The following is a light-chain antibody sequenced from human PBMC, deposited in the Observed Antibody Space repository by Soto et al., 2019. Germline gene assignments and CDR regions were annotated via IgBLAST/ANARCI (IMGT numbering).Light chain of an antibody. CDR3: IQGTHWPYT. CDR2: KVS. Sequence: DVVMTQSPLSLPVTLGQPASISCRSSQSLVHSDGNTYLNWFQQRPGQSPRRLICKVSNRDSGVPDRFSGSASGTDFTLKISRVEAEDVGVYYCIQGTHWPYTVGQGTKLEIK. V-gene: IGKV2-30*02. CDR1: QSLVHSDGNTY. J-gene: IGKJ2*01.